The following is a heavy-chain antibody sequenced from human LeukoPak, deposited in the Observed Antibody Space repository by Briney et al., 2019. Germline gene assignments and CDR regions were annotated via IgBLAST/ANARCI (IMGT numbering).Heavy chain of an antibody. CDR2: IYSGGST. Sequence: GGSLRLSCAASGFTVSSNYMSWVRQAPGKGLEWVSVIYSGGSTYYADSVKGRFTISRDNSKNTLYLQMNSLRAEDTAVYYCARDLYSSGWYYFDYWGQGTLVTVSS. V-gene: IGHV3-66*01. J-gene: IGHJ4*02. CDR1: GFTVSSNY. CDR3: ARDLYSSGWYYFDY. D-gene: IGHD6-19*01.